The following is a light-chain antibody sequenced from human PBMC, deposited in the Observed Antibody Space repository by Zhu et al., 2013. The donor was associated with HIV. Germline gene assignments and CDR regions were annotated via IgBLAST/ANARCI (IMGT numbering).Light chain of an antibody. J-gene: IGKJ5*01. CDR2: GAS. Sequence: EIVLTQSPVTLSLSPGERATLSCRASQSLSSSYLAWYQQKPGQPPRLLIYGASSRATGIPDRFSGSGSETDFTLSISRLEPDDFAVYFCQQYNNWPPITFGQGTRLEIK. CDR3: QQYNNWPPIT. V-gene: IGKV3-20*01. CDR1: QSLSSSY.